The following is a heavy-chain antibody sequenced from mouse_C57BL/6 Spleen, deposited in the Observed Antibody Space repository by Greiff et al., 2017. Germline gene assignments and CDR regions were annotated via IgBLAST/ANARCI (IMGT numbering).Heavy chain of an antibody. V-gene: IGHV3-6*01. D-gene: IGHD1-1*01. CDR2: ISYDGSN. CDR3: ATSNGNGSLYFDY. Sequence: VQLQESGPGLVKPSQSLSLTCSVTGYSITSGYYWNWIRQVPGNKLEWMGYISYDGSNNYNPSLKNRISITRDTSKNQFFLKLNSVTTEDTATYYCATSNGNGSLYFDYWGQGTTLTVSS. CDR1: GYSITSGYY. J-gene: IGHJ2*01.